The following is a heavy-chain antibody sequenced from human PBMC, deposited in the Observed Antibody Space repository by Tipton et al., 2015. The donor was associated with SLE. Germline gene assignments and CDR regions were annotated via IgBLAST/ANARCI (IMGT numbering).Heavy chain of an antibody. V-gene: IGHV5-51*01. CDR2: IYFGDSDT. CDR1: GYSFTTYL. Sequence: QLVQSGAEVKKSGESLKISCKGSGYSFTTYLIGWVRQMPGKGLEWMGIIYFGDSDTRYSPSFQGQVTISADTSITTAYLQWSSLKASHTAMSYCARASGSNYGALALSGQGTIVTVSS. D-gene: IGHD1-26*01. CDR3: ARASGSNYGALAL. J-gene: IGHJ3*01.